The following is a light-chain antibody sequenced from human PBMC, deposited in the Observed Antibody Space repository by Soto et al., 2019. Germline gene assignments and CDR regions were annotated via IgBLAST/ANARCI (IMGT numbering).Light chain of an antibody. V-gene: IGKV3-20*01. CDR3: QQYGISPSYT. J-gene: IGKJ2*01. CDR2: GAS. Sequence: VMTQSPATLSVSPGERATLSCRASQNLRSSLAWYQQKPGQAPRLLIYGASNRATGIPDRFSGSWSGTEFTLTISRLEPEDFAVYYCQQYGISPSYTFAQGTKVDIK. CDR1: QNLRSS.